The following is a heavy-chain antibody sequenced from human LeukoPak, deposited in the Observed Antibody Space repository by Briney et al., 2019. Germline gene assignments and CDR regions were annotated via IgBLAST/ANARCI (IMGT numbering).Heavy chain of an antibody. CDR2: ISGYGGST. V-gene: IGHV3-43*02. D-gene: IGHD3-16*02. Sequence: GGSLRLSCAASGFTFDDYAMHWVRQAPGQGLEWVSLISGYGGSTYYADSVKGRLTISTDNSKNSLYLQMNSLRTEDTALYYCAKAHQDDYVWGSYRYGLDYWGQGTLVTISS. CDR3: AKAHQDDYVWGSYRYGLDY. CDR1: GFTFDDYA. J-gene: IGHJ4*02.